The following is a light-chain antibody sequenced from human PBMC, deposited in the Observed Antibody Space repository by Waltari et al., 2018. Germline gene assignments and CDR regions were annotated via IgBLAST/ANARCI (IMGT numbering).Light chain of an antibody. J-gene: IGKJ2*01. CDR2: GAS. CDR3: QHYDSSPYT. V-gene: IGKV1-13*02. Sequence: AIQLTQSPSSLSASVGDRVTITCRASQDISTSLVWYQQNPGKPPNLLIYGASSLKSGVPSRFSGSGSGTTFTLTISSLQPEDFATYYCQHYDSSPYTFGQGTKLEIQ. CDR1: QDISTS.